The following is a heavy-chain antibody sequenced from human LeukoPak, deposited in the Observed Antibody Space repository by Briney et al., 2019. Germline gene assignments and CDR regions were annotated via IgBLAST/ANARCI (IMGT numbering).Heavy chain of an antibody. J-gene: IGHJ4*02. CDR2: IQGDGSHK. CDR1: GFIFSNSW. CDR3: ATTGGWRGDLRD. Sequence: PGGSLRLSCAASGFIFSNSWMTWVRQTPGKGLEWVANIQGDGSHKYYVDSVKGRFTISRDNAKSSLYLQMTSLRAEDTAVYYCATTGGWRGDLRDWGQGTLVTVSS. D-gene: IGHD4-11*01. V-gene: IGHV3-7*01.